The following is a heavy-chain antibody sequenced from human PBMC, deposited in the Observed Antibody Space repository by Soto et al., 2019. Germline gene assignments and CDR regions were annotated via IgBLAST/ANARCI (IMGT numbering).Heavy chain of an antibody. J-gene: IGHJ5*02. Sequence: SGPTLVNPTQTLTLTCTFSGFSLNSGGAGVGWIRQPPGKGLEWLALIYWNDDKRYSPSMRSRLTITKDTSKNQVVLLMTDMDPVDTATYYCAHRGYGDYPRDNWFDPWGQGALVTVFS. CDR1: GFSLNSGGAG. V-gene: IGHV2-5*01. CDR3: AHRGYGDYPRDNWFDP. D-gene: IGHD4-17*01. CDR2: IYWNDDK.